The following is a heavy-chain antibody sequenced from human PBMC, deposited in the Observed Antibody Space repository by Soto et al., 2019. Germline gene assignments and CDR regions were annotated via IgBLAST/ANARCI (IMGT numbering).Heavy chain of an antibody. CDR3: ARENYYDSSGYYYPDY. CDR2: ISSSSSYI. D-gene: IGHD3-22*01. Sequence: PGGSLRLSCAASGLTFSSYSMNWVRQAPGKGLEWVSSISSSSSYIYYADSVKGRFTISRDNAKNSLYLQMNSLRAEDTAVYYCARENYYDSSGYYYPDYWGQGTLVTVSS. V-gene: IGHV3-21*01. CDR1: GLTFSSYS. J-gene: IGHJ4*02.